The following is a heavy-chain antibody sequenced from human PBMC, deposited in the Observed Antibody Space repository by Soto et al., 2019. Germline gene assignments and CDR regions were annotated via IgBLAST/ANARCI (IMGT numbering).Heavy chain of an antibody. D-gene: IGHD6-19*01. CDR1: GGSISSGGYS. J-gene: IGHJ4*02. CDR2: IYHSGST. Sequence: QLQLQESGSGLVKPSQTLSLTCAVSGGSISSGGYSWSWIRQPPGKGLEWIGYIYHSGSTYYNPSLKSRVTISVDRSKNHFSLKLSSVTAADTAVYYCAINRDSSGFAYWGEGTLVTVSS. CDR3: AINRDSSGFAY. V-gene: IGHV4-30-2*01.